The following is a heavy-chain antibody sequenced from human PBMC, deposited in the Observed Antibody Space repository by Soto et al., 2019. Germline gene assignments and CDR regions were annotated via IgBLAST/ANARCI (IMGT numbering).Heavy chain of an antibody. J-gene: IGHJ4*02. CDR3: AHRPGGSGWRYYFDY. D-gene: IGHD6-19*01. CDR2: TYWNDDD. Sequence: LVNPTQTLTLTCSFSGFSLTSTGVGVGWFRQPPGKALEWLGLTYWNDDDRYRSSLRSRLTITKDTSKNQVVLTMTNMDPEDTATYYCAHRPGGSGWRYYFDYWGQGTLVTVSS. CDR1: GFSLTSTGVG. V-gene: IGHV2-5*01.